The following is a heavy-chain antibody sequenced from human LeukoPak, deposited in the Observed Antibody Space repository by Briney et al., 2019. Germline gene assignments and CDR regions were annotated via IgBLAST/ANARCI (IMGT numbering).Heavy chain of an antibody. CDR3: ARLSGSYYRVGVRYFDY. J-gene: IGHJ4*02. CDR1: GESFSGYY. V-gene: IGHV4-34*01. D-gene: IGHD1-26*01. CDR2: INHSGST. Sequence: SETLSLTCAVCGESFSGYYWSWIRQPPGKGLEWIGEINHSGSTNYNPSLKSRVTLSVDTSKNQFSLKLSSVTAADTAVYFCARLSGSYYRVGVRYFDYWGQGTLVTVSS.